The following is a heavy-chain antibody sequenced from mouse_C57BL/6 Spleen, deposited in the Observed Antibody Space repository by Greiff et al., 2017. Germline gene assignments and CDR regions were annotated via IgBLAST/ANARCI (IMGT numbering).Heavy chain of an antibody. Sequence: VQLKESGPELVKPGDSVKISCKASGYSFTGYFMNWVMQSHGKSLEWIGRINPYNGDTFYNQKFKGKATLTVDKSSSTAHMELRSLTSEDSAVYYCARRGTYDYHYFDYWGQGTTLTVSS. V-gene: IGHV1-20*01. CDR1: GYSFTGYF. J-gene: IGHJ2*01. D-gene: IGHD2-4*01. CDR3: ARRGTYDYHYFDY. CDR2: INPYNGDT.